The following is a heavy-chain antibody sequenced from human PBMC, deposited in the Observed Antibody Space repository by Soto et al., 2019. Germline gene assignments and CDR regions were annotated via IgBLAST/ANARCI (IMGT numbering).Heavy chain of an antibody. D-gene: IGHD6-6*01. CDR1: GDSIICYY. V-gene: IGHV4-59*01. CDR3: AAPPRY. CDR2: IYNSGST. J-gene: IGHJ4*02. Sequence: SENLSLTCTVSGDSIICYYWNWIRQPPGKGLEWIGYIYNSGSTNYNPSLKSRVTISVDTSKNQFSLKLTSVTAADTAVYYCAAPPRYWGQGTRVTVS.